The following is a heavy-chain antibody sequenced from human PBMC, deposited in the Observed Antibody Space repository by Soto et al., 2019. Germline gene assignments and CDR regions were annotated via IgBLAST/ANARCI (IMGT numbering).Heavy chain of an antibody. CDR2: IYYSGST. CDR1: GGSISSSSYY. CDR3: ARLPYDYVWGSYRQYVR. Sequence: QLQLQESGPGLVKPSETLSLTCTVSGGSISSSSYYWGWIRQPPGKGLEWIGSIYYSGSTYYNPSLKSRVTISVDTSKNQFSLKLSSVTAADTAVYYCARLPYDYVWGSYRQYVRWGQGTLVTVSS. D-gene: IGHD3-16*02. J-gene: IGHJ4*02. V-gene: IGHV4-39*01.